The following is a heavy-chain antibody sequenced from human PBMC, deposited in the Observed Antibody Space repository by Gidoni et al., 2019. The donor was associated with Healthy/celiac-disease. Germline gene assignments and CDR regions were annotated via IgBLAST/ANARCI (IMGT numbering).Heavy chain of an antibody. CDR2: IYYSGST. D-gene: IGHD1-26*01. Sequence: QLQLQESGPGLVKPSETLSLTSTFSGCSISSSSYYWGWIRQPPGKGLEWIGSIYYSGSTYYNPSLKSRVTISVDTSKNQFSLKLSSVTAADTAVYYCARRNSGSYLDPWGQGTLVTVSS. J-gene: IGHJ5*02. CDR1: GCSISSSSYY. V-gene: IGHV4-39*01. CDR3: ARRNSGSYLDP.